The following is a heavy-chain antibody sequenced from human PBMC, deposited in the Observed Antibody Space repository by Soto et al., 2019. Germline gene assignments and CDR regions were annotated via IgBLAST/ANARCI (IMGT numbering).Heavy chain of an antibody. CDR2: VYSSGIT. V-gene: IGHV4-31*03. D-gene: IGHD3-22*01. CDR1: GGSISSSGYY. CDR3: ARERLTYYSDSSAYLSDH. Sequence: SETLSLTCTVSGGSISSSGYYWSWIRQHPGKGLEWIGNVYSSGITYYNPSLKSRLTISLDTSKNHFSLKLSSVTAADTAVYNCARERLTYYSDSSAYLSDHWAQGTLVTVS. J-gene: IGHJ4*02.